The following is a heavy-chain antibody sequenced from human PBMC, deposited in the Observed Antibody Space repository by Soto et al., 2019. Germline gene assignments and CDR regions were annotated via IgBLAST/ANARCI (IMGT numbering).Heavy chain of an antibody. J-gene: IGHJ3*01. V-gene: IGHV5-51*01. CDR3: VSPAGATTFDDFDV. D-gene: IGHD1-26*01. Sequence: PGESLKISCKGSGYSFASYWIGWVRQMPGQGLEWVAIIYPGDFDAKYSPSFQGQVTISVDKSINTAYLQWNSLKASDTAVYYCVSPAGATTFDDFDVWGQGTMVTVSS. CDR1: GYSFASYW. CDR2: IYPGDFDA.